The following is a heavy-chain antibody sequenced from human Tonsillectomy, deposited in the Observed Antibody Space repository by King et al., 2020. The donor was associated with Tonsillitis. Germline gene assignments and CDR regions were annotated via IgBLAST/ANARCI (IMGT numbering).Heavy chain of an antibody. J-gene: IGHJ3*02. Sequence: VQLVESGGGLVQPGGSLRLSCAASGFTFSSYAMSWVRQAPGKGLEWVSAISGSGGSTYYADSVKGRFTISRDNSKNTLYLQMNSLRAEDTAVYYCAKDRLSRKVVVTCFDIWGQGTMVTVSS. CDR2: ISGSGGST. CDR1: GFTFSSYA. D-gene: IGHD2-21*02. CDR3: AKDRLSRKVVVTCFDI. V-gene: IGHV3-23*04.